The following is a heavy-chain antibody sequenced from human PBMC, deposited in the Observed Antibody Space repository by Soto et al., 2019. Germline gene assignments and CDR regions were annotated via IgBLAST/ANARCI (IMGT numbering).Heavy chain of an antibody. CDR2: INPNSGGT. CDR1: GYTFTGYY. D-gene: IGHD6-19*01. CDR3: ARAYSSGWYHFDY. V-gene: IGHV1-2*04. J-gene: IGHJ4*02. Sequence: ASVKVSCKASGYTFTGYYMHWVRQAPGQGLEWMGWINPNSGGTNYAQKFQGWVTMTRDTSISTAYMELSRLRSDDTAVYYCARAYSSGWYHFDYWGQGTLVTV.